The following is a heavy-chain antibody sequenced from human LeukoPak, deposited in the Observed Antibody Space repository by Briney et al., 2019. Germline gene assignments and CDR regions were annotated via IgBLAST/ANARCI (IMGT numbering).Heavy chain of an antibody. D-gene: IGHD3-10*01. CDR2: IDPSDSYT. Sequence: GESLKISCKGSGFSFTRHWISRGGEMPGKGLEWMGRIDPSDSYTNYSPSFQGHVTISADKSISTAYLQWSSLKASDTAMYYCAEGLSGSRSYWKAYWRQGTLVTVSS. CDR1: GFSFTRHW. J-gene: IGHJ4*02. V-gene: IGHV5-10-1*01. CDR3: AEGLSGSRSYWKAY.